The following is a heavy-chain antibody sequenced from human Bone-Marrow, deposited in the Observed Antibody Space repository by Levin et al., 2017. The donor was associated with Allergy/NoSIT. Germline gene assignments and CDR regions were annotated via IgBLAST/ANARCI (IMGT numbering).Heavy chain of an antibody. Sequence: PGGSLRLSCAASGFRFSDYQMTWVRQTPGRGLEWLAYISNTGKHIFYAESVRGRFTISRDNANNSLSLQMSGLRAEDTALYFCAREAGWSTRDFDYWGQGTLVTVSS. D-gene: IGHD6-19*01. J-gene: IGHJ4*02. CDR3: AREAGWSTRDFDY. CDR1: GFRFSDYQ. V-gene: IGHV3-11*01. CDR2: ISNTGKHI.